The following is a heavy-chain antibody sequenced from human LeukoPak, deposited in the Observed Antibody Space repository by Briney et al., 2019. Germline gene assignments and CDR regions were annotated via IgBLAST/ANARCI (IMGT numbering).Heavy chain of an antibody. CDR2: INPNSGGT. D-gene: IGHD5-12*01. J-gene: IGHJ4*02. Sequence: AASVKVSCKASGYTFTGYYMHWVRQAPGQGLEWVGWINPNSGGTNYAQKFQGRVTMTRDTSISTAYMELSRLRSDDTAVYYCAIEGSGYETDYYFDYWGQGTLVTVSS. CDR3: AIEGSGYETDYYFDY. CDR1: GYTFTGYY. V-gene: IGHV1-2*02.